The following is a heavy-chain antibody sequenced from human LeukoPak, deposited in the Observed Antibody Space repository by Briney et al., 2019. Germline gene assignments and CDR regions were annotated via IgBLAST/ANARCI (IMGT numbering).Heavy chain of an antibody. D-gene: IGHD3-22*01. CDR3: AKDRPNFHENSGHYYRRDGDS. CDR1: GFTFYMYA. V-gene: IGHV3-23*01. J-gene: IGHJ5*01. CDR2: MCGTAGCT. Sequence: GGSLRLPCQASGFTFYMYAMSWVRQAPGKGLEWVASMCGTAGCTFYPDSVKGRFTISRDNSKNVLYLRMNSLTAEDTAIYYCAKDRPNFHENSGHYYRRDGDSWGQGTLVTVSS.